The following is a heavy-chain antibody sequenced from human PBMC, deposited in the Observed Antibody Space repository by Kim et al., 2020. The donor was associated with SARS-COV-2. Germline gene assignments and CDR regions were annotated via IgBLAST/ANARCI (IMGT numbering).Heavy chain of an antibody. V-gene: IGHV1-3*01. Sequence: ASVKVSCKASGYTFTSYAMHWVRQAPGQRLEWMGWINAGNGNTKYSQKFQGRVTITRDTSASTAYMELSSLRSEDTAVYYCARDQDTMVRGVIEYYGMDVWGQGTTVTVSS. CDR1: GYTFTSYA. J-gene: IGHJ6*02. CDR2: INAGNGNT. D-gene: IGHD3-10*01. CDR3: ARDQDTMVRGVIEYYGMDV.